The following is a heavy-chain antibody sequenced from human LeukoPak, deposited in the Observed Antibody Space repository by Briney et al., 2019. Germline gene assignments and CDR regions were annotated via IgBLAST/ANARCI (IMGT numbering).Heavy chain of an antibody. J-gene: IGHJ5*02. V-gene: IGHV3-21*01. CDR1: GFTFSSYS. CDR2: ISSSSYI. CDR3: AGGYYYDSRLNWFDP. Sequence: GGSLRLSCAASGFTFSSYSMNWVRQAPGKGLEWVSSISSSSYIYYADSVKGRFTISRDNAKNSLYLQMNSLRAEDTAVYYCAGGYYYDSRLNWFDPWGQGTLVTVSS. D-gene: IGHD3-22*01.